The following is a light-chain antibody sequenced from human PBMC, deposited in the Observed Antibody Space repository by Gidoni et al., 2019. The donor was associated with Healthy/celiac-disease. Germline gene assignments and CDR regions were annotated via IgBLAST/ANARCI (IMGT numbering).Light chain of an antibody. CDR2: KVS. CDR3: MQGTHWPRT. Sequence: DVVMTQSPLSLPVTLGQPASISCRSRQSLVYSDGNTYLNWFQQRPGQSPRRLIYKVSNRDSGVPDRFSGSGSGTDCTLKISRVEAEDVGVYYCMQGTHWPRTFGQGTKLEIK. J-gene: IGKJ2*01. CDR1: QSLVYSDGNTY. V-gene: IGKV2-30*01.